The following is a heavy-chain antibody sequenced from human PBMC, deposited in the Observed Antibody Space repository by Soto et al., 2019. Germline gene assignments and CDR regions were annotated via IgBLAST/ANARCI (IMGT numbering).Heavy chain of an antibody. Sequence: SETLSLTCTVSGGSISSGGYYWYWIRQHPGKGLEWIGYTYYSGTTYYNPSLKSRVTISVDTSKNQFSLKLSSVTAADTAVYYCAASCVACGGFNYYGMDVWGQGTTVT. J-gene: IGHJ6*02. CDR1: GGSISSGGYY. CDR3: AASCVACGGFNYYGMDV. D-gene: IGHD2-21*01. V-gene: IGHV4-31*03. CDR2: TYYSGTT.